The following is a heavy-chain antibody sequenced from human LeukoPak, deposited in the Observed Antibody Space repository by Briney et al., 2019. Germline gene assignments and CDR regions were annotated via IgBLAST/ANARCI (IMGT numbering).Heavy chain of an antibody. D-gene: IGHD3-16*02. CDR1: GGSISSYY. CDR3: AKCPDRLFYYYMDV. Sequence: SETLSLTCTVSGGSISSYYWSWIRQPPGKGLEWIGYIYYSGSTNYNPSLKSRVTISVDTSKNQFSLKLSSVTAADTAVYYCAKCPDRLFYYYMDVWGKGTTVTVSS. J-gene: IGHJ6*03. V-gene: IGHV4-59*01. CDR2: IYYSGST.